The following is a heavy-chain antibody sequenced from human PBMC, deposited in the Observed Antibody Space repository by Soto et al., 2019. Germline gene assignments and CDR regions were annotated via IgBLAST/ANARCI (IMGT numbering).Heavy chain of an antibody. V-gene: IGHV4-31*03. D-gene: IGHD6-19*01. Sequence: SETLSLTCTVSGGSISRGGDYWSWIRQHPGKGLEWIGYIYYSGSTYYNPSLKSRVTISVDTSKNQFSLKLSSVTAADTAVYYCAREEYSSGWVYAFDIWGQGTMVTVSS. CDR2: IYYSGST. CDR3: AREEYSSGWVYAFDI. J-gene: IGHJ3*02. CDR1: GGSISRGGDY.